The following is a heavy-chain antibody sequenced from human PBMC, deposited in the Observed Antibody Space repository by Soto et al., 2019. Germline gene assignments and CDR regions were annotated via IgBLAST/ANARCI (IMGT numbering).Heavy chain of an antibody. D-gene: IGHD3-9*01. CDR3: AREQDYDILTGYATLDAFDI. CDR2: IIPIFGTA. Sequence: GASVKVSCKASGGTFSSYAISWVRQAPGQGLEWMGGIIPIFGTANYAQKFQGRVTITADKSTGTAYMELSSLRSEDTAVYYCAREQDYDILTGYATLDAFDIWGQGTMVTVS. V-gene: IGHV1-69*06. CDR1: GGTFSSYA. J-gene: IGHJ3*02.